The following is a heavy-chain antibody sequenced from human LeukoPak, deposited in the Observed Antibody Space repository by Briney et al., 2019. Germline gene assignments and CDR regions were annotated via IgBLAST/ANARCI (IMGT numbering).Heavy chain of an antibody. D-gene: IGHD3-10*01. CDR3: ARHKGQAEGKEAFDI. V-gene: IGHV4-39*01. CDR2: IYYSGST. Sequence: SETLSLTCTVSGGSISNSSPYYWDWIRQPPGKGLEWIGTIYYSGSTSYNPSLTSRVTISVDTSNDQFSLNLRSVTAADSAVSFGARHKGQAEGKEAFDIWGQGTMVTVSS. CDR1: GGSISNSSPYY. J-gene: IGHJ3*02.